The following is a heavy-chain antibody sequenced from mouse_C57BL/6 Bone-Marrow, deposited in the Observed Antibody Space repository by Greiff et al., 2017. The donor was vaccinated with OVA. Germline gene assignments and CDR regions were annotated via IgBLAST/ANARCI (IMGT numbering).Heavy chain of an antibody. CDR2: IYPSDSET. J-gene: IGHJ3*01. V-gene: IGHV1-61*01. Sequence: QVQLQQPGAELVRPGSSVKLSCKASGYTFTSSWLDWVKPRPGQGLEWIGNIYPSDSETHYNQKFKDKATLTVDKSSSTAYMQLSSLTSEDSAVYYCARAGGAWFAYWGQGTLVTVSA. CDR1: GYTFTSSW. CDR3: ARAGGAWFAY.